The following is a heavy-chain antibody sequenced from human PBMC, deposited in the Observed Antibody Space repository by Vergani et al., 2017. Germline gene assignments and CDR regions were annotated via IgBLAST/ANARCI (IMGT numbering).Heavy chain of an antibody. D-gene: IGHD3-3*01. CDR1: GGSISSSSYY. J-gene: IGHJ4*02. Sequence: QLQLQESGPGLVKPSETLSLTCTVSGGSISSSSYYWGWIRQPPGKGLEWIGSIYYSGSTYYNPSLKIRVTISVDTSKNQFSLKLSSVTAADTAVYYCARSLPAYYDFWSGYYHSPTHFDYWGQGTLVTVSS. V-gene: IGHV4-39*01. CDR2: IYYSGST. CDR3: ARSLPAYYDFWSGYYHSPTHFDY.